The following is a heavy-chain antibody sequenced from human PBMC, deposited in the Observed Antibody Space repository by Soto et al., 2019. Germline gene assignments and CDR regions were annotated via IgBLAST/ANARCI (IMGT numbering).Heavy chain of an antibody. J-gene: IGHJ4*02. Sequence: QVQLQQWGAGLVKPSETLSLSCAVYGQSFSGHSWAWIRQPPGKGLEWIGEINESGSTYYNPSLKSRVTIQTDTSKNQFSLKLSSVSAADTAAYFCARGSGIVALPGELEDVNYDYWGQGTLVNVSS. CDR1: GQSFSGHS. CDR3: ARGSGIVALPGELEDVNYDY. V-gene: IGHV4-34*01. CDR2: INESGST. D-gene: IGHD1-1*01.